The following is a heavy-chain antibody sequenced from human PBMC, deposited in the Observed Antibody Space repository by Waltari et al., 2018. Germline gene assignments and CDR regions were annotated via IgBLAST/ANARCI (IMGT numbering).Heavy chain of an antibody. V-gene: IGHV1-69*13. J-gene: IGHJ2*01. D-gene: IGHD2-21*01. CDR2: IKPVLGTT. Sequence: QVQLVQSGSEVKKPGSSVTVSCKASGGTFGSSAVSWGRQAPGQGLEWVGGIKPVLGTTSYAQKFQDRVTLIADDSSSTVYMELSSLKSDDTAVYYCARDRHFSDGGAYYESGLWGRGTLVTVSS. CDR1: GGTFGSSA. CDR3: ARDRHFSDGGAYYESGL.